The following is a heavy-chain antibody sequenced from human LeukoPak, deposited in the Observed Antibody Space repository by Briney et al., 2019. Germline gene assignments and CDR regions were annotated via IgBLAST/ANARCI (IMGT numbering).Heavy chain of an antibody. Sequence: SETLSLTCAVYGGSFSGYYWSWIRQPPGKGLEWIGEINHSGSTNYNPSLKSRVTISVDTSKNQFTLKLSSVTAADTAVYYCARGHYLGDYWGQGTLVTVSS. CDR1: GGSFSGYY. J-gene: IGHJ4*02. V-gene: IGHV4-34*01. D-gene: IGHD3-10*01. CDR2: INHSGST. CDR3: ARGHYLGDY.